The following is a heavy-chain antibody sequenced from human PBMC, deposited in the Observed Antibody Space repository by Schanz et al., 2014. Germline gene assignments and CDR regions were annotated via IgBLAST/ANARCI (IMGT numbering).Heavy chain of an antibody. D-gene: IGHD3-10*01. Sequence: QVQLVESGGGVVQPGRSLRLSCAASGFTFRSYGMHWVRQAPGKGLEWVAIISYDGSSKNHADSVQGRFTISRDNSKNALYLQMDSLRAEDTAVYYCARGIITMVRGGDVGAFEIWGQGTMVTVSS. CDR3: ARGIITMVRGGDVGAFEI. V-gene: IGHV3-33*01. CDR1: GFTFRSYG. CDR2: ISYDGSSK. J-gene: IGHJ3*02.